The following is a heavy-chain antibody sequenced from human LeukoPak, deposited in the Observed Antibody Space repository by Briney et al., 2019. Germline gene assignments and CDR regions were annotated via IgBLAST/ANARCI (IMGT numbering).Heavy chain of an antibody. J-gene: IGHJ5*02. Sequence: ASVKVSCKASGGTFSSYAISWVRQAPGQGLEWMGGIIPIFGTANYAQKFQGRVTITADKSTSTAYMELSSLRSEDTAVYYCARGSTYCGGDWCWFDPWGQGTLVTVSS. CDR2: IIPIFGTA. D-gene: IGHD2-21*02. CDR3: ARGSTYCGGDWCWFDP. CDR1: GGTFSSYA. V-gene: IGHV1-69*06.